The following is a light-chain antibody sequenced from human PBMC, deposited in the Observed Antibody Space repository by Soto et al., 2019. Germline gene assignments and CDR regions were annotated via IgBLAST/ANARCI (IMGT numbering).Light chain of an antibody. CDR2: GAS. CDR1: QSVSSY. V-gene: IGKV3-15*01. Sequence: EIVLTQSRATLSLSPGGRATLSCRASQSVSSYLAWYQQKHGQAPRLLIYGASTRATGIPARFSGSGYGSDFTLTISSLQSEDFAVYYCQQYNSWPLTFGPGTKVDIK. CDR3: QQYNSWPLT. J-gene: IGKJ3*01.